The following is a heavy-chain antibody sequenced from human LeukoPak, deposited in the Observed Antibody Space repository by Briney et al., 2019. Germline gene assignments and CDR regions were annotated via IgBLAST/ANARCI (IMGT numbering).Heavy chain of an antibody. CDR2: INPKSGGT. V-gene: IGHV1-2*02. J-gene: IGHJ5*02. Sequence: ASVKVSCKASGYTFSDFHMHWVRQDPGQGLEWMGWINPKSGGTNYAQKFQGRVTMTRDTSISTVYMELSRLRSDDTAVYYCARDRLRLGYERTNWFDPWGQGTLVTVSS. D-gene: IGHD2-15*01. CDR1: GYTFSDFH. CDR3: ARDRLRLGYERTNWFDP.